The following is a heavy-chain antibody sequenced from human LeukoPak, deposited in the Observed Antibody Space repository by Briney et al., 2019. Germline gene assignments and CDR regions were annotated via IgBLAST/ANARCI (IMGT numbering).Heavy chain of an antibody. D-gene: IGHD3-22*01. J-gene: IGHJ4*02. V-gene: IGHV1-18*01. CDR1: GYTFASYG. CDR2: ISAYNGNT. CDR3: ARGVGYYDSSGYSLY. Sequence: GASVRFSCKASGYTFASYGISWVRQAPGQGLEWMGWISAYNGNTNYAQKLQGRVTMTTDTSTSTAYMELRSLRSDDTAVYYCARGVGYYDSSGYSLYWGQGTLVTVSS.